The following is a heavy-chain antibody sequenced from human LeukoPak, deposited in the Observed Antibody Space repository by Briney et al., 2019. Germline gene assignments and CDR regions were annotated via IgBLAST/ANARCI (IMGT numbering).Heavy chain of an antibody. CDR1: GYTFTGYY. V-gene: IGHV1-2*06. D-gene: IGHD4-17*01. Sequence: ASVKVSCKASGYTFTGYYMHWVRQAPGQGLEWMGLINPNSGGTNYAQKFQGRVTMTRDTSISTAYMELSRLRSDDTAVYYCARVAYGDLGVDYWGQGTLVTVSS. CDR2: INPNSGGT. J-gene: IGHJ4*02. CDR3: ARVAYGDLGVDY.